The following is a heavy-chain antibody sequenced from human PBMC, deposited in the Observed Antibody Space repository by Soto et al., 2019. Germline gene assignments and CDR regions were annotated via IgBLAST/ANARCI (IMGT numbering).Heavy chain of an antibody. CDR2: IYHSGST. J-gene: IGHJ5*02. D-gene: IGHD3-22*01. Sequence: SETLSLTCAVSGGSISSGGYSWSWIRQPPGKGLEWIGYIYHSGSTYYNPSLKSRVTISVDRSKNQFSLKLSSVTAADTAVYYCARLNFDYYDSSGYSRWFDPWGQGTLVTVSS. CDR1: GGSISSGGYS. CDR3: ARLNFDYYDSSGYSRWFDP. V-gene: IGHV4-30-2*01.